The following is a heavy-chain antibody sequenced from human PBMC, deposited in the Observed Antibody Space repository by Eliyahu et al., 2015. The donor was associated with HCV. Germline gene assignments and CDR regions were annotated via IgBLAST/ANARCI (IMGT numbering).Heavy chain of an antibody. J-gene: IGHJ6*02. CDR2: IKQDGSEK. D-gene: IGHD3-22*01. CDR1: GFTFSSXW. CDR3: ARAQGIVVPPSDYYYGMDV. V-gene: IGHV3-7*03. Sequence: EVQLVESGGGLVQPGGSLRLSCAASGFTFSSXWMSWVRQAPGKGLEWVANIKQDGSEKYYVDSVKGRFTISRDNAKNSLYLQMNSLRAEDTAVYYCARAQGIVVPPSDYYYGMDVWGQGTTVTVSS.